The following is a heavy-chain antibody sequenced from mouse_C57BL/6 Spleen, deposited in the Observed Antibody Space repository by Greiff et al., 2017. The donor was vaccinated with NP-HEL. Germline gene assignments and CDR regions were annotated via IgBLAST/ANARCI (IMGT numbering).Heavy chain of an antibody. CDR2: IYPGDGDT. Sequence: SGPELVKPGASVKISCKASGYAFSSSWMNWVKQRPGKGLEWIGRIYPGDGDTNYNGKFKGKATLTADKSSSTAYMQLSSLTSEDSAVYFCARHYDYGGFAYWGQGTLVTVSA. CDR1: GYAFSSSW. J-gene: IGHJ3*01. CDR3: ARHYDYGGFAY. V-gene: IGHV1-82*01. D-gene: IGHD2-4*01.